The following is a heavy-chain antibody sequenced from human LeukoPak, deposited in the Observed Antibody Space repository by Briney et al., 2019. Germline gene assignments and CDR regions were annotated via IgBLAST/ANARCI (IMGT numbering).Heavy chain of an antibody. J-gene: IGHJ4*02. V-gene: IGHV3-7*01. D-gene: IGHD3-10*01. Sequence: QDGSEKYYVDSVKGRFTISRDNAKNSLYLQMNSLRAEDTAVYYCARASLSLFLWFGEPLDYWGQGTLVTVSS. CDR3: ARASLSLFLWFGEPLDY. CDR2: QDGSEK.